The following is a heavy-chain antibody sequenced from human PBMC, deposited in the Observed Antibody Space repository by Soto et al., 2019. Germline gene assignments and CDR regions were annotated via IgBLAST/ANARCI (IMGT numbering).Heavy chain of an antibody. D-gene: IGHD6-13*01. J-gene: IGHJ6*02. V-gene: IGHV4-34*01. CDR3: ARLRAAGLSQIIAAAGSRYYYYYGMDV. CDR2: INHTGST. Sequence: SETLSLICPVPGVSFSAYYWSSIRQPPGNGQEGIGEINHTGSTNYNPSLKSRVTISVDTSKNQFSLKLSSVTAADTAVYYCARLRAAGLSQIIAAAGSRYYYYYGMDVWGQGTTVT. CDR1: GVSFSAYY.